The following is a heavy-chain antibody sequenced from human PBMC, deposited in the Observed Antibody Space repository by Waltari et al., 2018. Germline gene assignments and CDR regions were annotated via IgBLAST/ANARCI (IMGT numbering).Heavy chain of an antibody. J-gene: IGHJ4*02. CDR3: ARELHWSARDY. CDR1: AFRLNNG. D-gene: IGHD3-3*01. Sequence: EVQLVESVGGLVQPGGSLRLSCAASAFRLNNGMSWGRQAPGKGLEWVANIKPDGSEKNYADSVKGRFTISIDNVKNSLYLQMNSLSLEDTAVYYCARELHWSARDYWGQGALVTVSS. V-gene: IGHV3-7*01. CDR2: IKPDGSEK.